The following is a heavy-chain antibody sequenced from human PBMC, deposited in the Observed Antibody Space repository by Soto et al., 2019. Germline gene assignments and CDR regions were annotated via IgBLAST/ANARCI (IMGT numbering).Heavy chain of an antibody. V-gene: IGHV2-5*01. Sequence: QGTLKESGPPLVKPTQTLTLTCSFSGFSLSTSGVGVGWIRQPPGKALEGLAHMYWSGDEHYRPSLKSRLTITKDTSNTQVVLTMTNMDPVDTATYSCACGLADRPVFAFDIWGQGTMVTVSS. CDR1: GFSLSTSGVG. CDR2: MYWSGDE. D-gene: IGHD6-6*01. J-gene: IGHJ3*02. CDR3: ACGLADRPVFAFDI.